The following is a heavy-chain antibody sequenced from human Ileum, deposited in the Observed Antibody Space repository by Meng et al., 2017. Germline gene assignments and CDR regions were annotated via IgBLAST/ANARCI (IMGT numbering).Heavy chain of an antibody. Sequence: GESLKISCAASGFIFSSYAMSWVRQAPGEGLEWVSSISGSTGSTFYADSVKGRFTVSRDNSKYTLYLHMNSLRAEDTAIYYCARGVGGYNGGDSDYWGQGTLVTVSS. CDR3: ARGVGGYNGGDSDY. D-gene: IGHD5-24*01. CDR2: ISGSTGST. V-gene: IGHV3-23*01. J-gene: IGHJ4*02. CDR1: GFIFSSYA.